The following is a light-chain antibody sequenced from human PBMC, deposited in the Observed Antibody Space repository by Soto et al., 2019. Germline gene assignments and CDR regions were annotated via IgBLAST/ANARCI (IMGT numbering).Light chain of an antibody. CDR3: QQLKSYPQT. J-gene: IGKJ1*01. V-gene: IGKV1-39*01. CDR1: QSISSY. Sequence: IQMTQSPSSLSASVGDRVTITCRASQSISSYLNWYQQKPGKAPKLLIYAASSLQSGVPSRFSGSGSGTEFTLTISSLQPEDFATYYCQQLKSYPQTFGQGTKVDIK. CDR2: AAS.